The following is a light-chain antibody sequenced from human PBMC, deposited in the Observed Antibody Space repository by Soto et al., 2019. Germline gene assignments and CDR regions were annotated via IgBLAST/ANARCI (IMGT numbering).Light chain of an antibody. J-gene: IGKJ1*01. CDR1: QSFTSTS. Sequence: EIVLTQSPGTLSVSPGERATLSCRASQSFTSTSLAWYQQKPGQAPRLLISGASRRAAGIPDRFSGSGSGTDFTLTISRLESEDLAVYYCQQYDSSPRTFGQGTRVDIK. CDR3: QQYDSSPRT. CDR2: GAS. V-gene: IGKV3-20*01.